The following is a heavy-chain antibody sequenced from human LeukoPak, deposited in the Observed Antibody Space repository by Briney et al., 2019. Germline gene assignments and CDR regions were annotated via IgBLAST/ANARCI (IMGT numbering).Heavy chain of an antibody. CDR2: INPNSGGT. Sequence: ASVKVSCKASGYTFTGYYMHWVRQAPGQGLEWMGWINPNSGGTNYAQKFQGRVTMTRDTSISTAYMELSRLRSDDTAVYYCARDSGFEVVVPAAISLPDYWGQGTLVTVSS. V-gene: IGHV1-2*02. J-gene: IGHJ4*02. CDR3: ARDSGFEVVVPAAISLPDY. CDR1: GYTFTGYY. D-gene: IGHD2-2*02.